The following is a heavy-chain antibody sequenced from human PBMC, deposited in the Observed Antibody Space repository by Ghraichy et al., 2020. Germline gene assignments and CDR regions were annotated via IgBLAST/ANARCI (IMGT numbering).Heavy chain of an antibody. CDR1: GFTFSNYA. Sequence: GGSLRLSCSASGFTFSNYAMTWVRQAPGKGLEWVSSLSYSGDSAYYADSVKGRFTISRDYSKSTLYLQMNSLRAEDTAIYYCAKHLQPVSPGPFDASDLWGQGTMVTVSS. CDR3: AKHLQPVSPGPFDASDL. CDR2: LSYSGDSA. V-gene: IGHV3-23*01. J-gene: IGHJ3*01. D-gene: IGHD1-14*01.